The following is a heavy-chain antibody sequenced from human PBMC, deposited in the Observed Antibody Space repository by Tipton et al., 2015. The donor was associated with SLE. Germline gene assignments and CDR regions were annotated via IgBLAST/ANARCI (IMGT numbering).Heavy chain of an antibody. D-gene: IGHD5-12*01. CDR3: ARGGVGGYDYFDY. J-gene: IGHJ4*02. CDR1: GGSISTYY. CDR2: IYHTGST. Sequence: TLSLTCTVSGGSISTYYWSWIRQPPKQGLEWIGWIYHTGSTDYNPSLKSRVTISVDTSKNQFSLRLSSVTAADTAVYFCARGGVGGYDYFDYWGQGTLVTVSS. V-gene: IGHV4-59*01.